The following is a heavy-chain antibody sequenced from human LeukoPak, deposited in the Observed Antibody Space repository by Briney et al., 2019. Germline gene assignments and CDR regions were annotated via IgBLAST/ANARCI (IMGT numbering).Heavy chain of an antibody. V-gene: IGHV4-39*01. CDR2: IYYSGST. CDR3: ARHDPIVGTPDAFDI. D-gene: IGHD1-26*01. CDR1: DGSISSSSYH. Sequence: SENLSLTCTVSDGSISSSSYHWGWIRQPPGQGLEWIGSIYYSGSTYYNPSLKSRVTISVDTSKNQFSLKLSSVTAADTAVYYCARHDPIVGTPDAFDIWGQGTMVTVSS. J-gene: IGHJ3*02.